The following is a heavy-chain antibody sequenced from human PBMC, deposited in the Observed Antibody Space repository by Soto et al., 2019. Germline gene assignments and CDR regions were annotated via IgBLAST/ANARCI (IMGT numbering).Heavy chain of an antibody. CDR1: GDSISSRSYY. D-gene: IGHD2-21*01. Sequence: SETLSLPCTVTGDSISSRSYYWGWIRQPPGKGLEWIGSIYYSGSTYNNPSLRSRVSMSIDTSKDQFSLKLKSVTAADTALYFCARRRTWVVPQANFDEWGPGSLVDVSS. J-gene: IGHJ4*02. CDR3: ARRRTWVVPQANFDE. CDR2: IYYSGST. V-gene: IGHV4-39*01.